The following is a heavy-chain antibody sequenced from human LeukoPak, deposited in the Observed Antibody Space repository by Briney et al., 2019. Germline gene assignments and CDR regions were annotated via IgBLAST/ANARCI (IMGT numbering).Heavy chain of an antibody. Sequence: PGGSLRLSCAASGFTFSSYAMHWVRQAPGKGLEWVAVISYDGSKKYYADSVKGRFTISRDNSKNTLYLQMNSLRAEDTAVYYCAREGAPIFGVVIIPAPPDYWGQGTLVTVSS. D-gene: IGHD3-3*01. J-gene: IGHJ4*02. CDR1: GFTFSSYA. CDR2: ISYDGSKK. V-gene: IGHV3-30-3*01. CDR3: AREGAPIFGVVIIPAPPDY.